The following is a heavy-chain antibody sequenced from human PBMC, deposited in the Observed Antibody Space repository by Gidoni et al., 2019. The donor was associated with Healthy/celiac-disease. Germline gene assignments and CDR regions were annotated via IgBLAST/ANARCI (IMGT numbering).Heavy chain of an antibody. Sequence: QVQLQESGPGLVKPSETLSLTCTVSGGSISSYYWSWIRQPPGKGLEWIGYIYYSGSTNYNPSLKSRVTISVDTSKNQFSLKLSSVTAADTAVYYCARILWFGELVSRGSYWFDPWGQGTLVTVSS. CDR1: GGSISSYY. D-gene: IGHD3-10*01. CDR2: IYYSGST. CDR3: ARILWFGELVSRGSYWFDP. V-gene: IGHV4-59*01. J-gene: IGHJ5*02.